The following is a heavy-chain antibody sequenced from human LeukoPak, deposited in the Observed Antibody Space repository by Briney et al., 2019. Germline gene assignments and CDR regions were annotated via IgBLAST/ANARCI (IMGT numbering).Heavy chain of an antibody. D-gene: IGHD5-18*01. V-gene: IGHV1-8*01. CDR2: MNPNSGNT. CDR3: ARDQGPYPYSYGDNWFDP. J-gene: IGHJ5*02. CDR1: GYTFASYD. Sequence: GASVKVSCKASGYTFASYDINWVRQATGQGLEWMGWMNPNSGNTGYAQKLQGRVTMTTDTSTSTAYMELRSLRSDDTAVYYCARDQGPYPYSYGDNWFDPWGQGTLVTVSS.